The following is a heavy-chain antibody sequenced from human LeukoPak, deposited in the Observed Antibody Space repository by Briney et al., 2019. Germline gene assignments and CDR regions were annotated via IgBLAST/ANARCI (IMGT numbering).Heavy chain of an antibody. CDR1: GITLSNYG. V-gene: IGHV3-23*01. CDR3: AKRGVVIRVILVGFHKEAYYFDS. D-gene: IGHD3-22*01. J-gene: IGHJ4*02. CDR2: ISDSGGST. Sequence: GGSLRLSCAVSGITLSNYGMSWVRQAPGKGLEWVAGISDSGGSTNYADSVKGRFTIARDNPKNTLYLQMNSLRAEDTAVYFCAKRGVVIRVILVGFHKEAYYFDSWGQGALVTVPS.